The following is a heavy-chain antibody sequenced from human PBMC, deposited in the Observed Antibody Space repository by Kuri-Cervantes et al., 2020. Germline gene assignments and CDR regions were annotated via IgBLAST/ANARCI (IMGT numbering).Heavy chain of an antibody. V-gene: IGHV3-11*04. D-gene: IGHD4-23*01. J-gene: IGHJ3*02. CDR3: ARGGRWFNDAFDI. CDR1: GFSISDYH. CDR2: ISSSGRVI. Sequence: GGSLRLSCAASGFSISDYHLSWIRQAPGKGLEWVSSISSSGRVIYYAGSVKGRFTISRDNAKNSLFLQMNSLRAEDTAVYYCARGGRWFNDAFDIWGQGTMVTVSS.